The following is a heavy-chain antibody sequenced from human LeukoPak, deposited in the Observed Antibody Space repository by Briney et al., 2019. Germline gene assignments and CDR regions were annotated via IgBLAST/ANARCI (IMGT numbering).Heavy chain of an antibody. J-gene: IGHJ4*02. Sequence: PGRSLRLSCAASGFTFSSYAMHWVRQAPGKGLEWVAVISYDGSNKYYADSVKGRFTISRDNSKNTLYLQMNSLRAEDTAVYYCARASPPFSYYDSSGPFSYWGQGTLVTVSS. CDR2: ISYDGSNK. CDR1: GFTFSSYA. D-gene: IGHD3-22*01. V-gene: IGHV3-30-3*01. CDR3: ARASPPFSYYDSSGPFSY.